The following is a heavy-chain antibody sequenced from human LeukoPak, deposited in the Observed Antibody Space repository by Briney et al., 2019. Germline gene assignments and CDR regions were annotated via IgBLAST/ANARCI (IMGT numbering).Heavy chain of an antibody. Sequence: GGSLRLSCAASGFTFDDYAMHWVRQAPGKGLEWVSGISWNSGSIGYADSVKGRFTISRDNAKNSLYLQMNSLRAEDMALYYCAKSHTAFSGKYFDYWGQGTLVTVSS. J-gene: IGHJ4*02. D-gene: IGHD3-10*01. CDR3: AKSHTAFSGKYFDY. CDR2: ISWNSGSI. CDR1: GFTFDDYA. V-gene: IGHV3-9*03.